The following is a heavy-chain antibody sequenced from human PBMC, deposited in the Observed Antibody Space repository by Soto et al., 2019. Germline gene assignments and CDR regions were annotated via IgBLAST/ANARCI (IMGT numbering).Heavy chain of an antibody. Sequence: ASVKVSCKVSGYTLTELSMHWVRQAPGKGLEWMGGFDPEDGEAIYAQQFQGRVTMTEDTSTDTAYMELSSLRSEDTAVYYCARDSPITMIVVAATDYYYYGMDVWGQGTTVTVSS. CDR3: ARDSPITMIVVAATDYYYYGMDV. D-gene: IGHD3-22*01. J-gene: IGHJ6*02. V-gene: IGHV1-24*01. CDR1: GYTLTELS. CDR2: FDPEDGEA.